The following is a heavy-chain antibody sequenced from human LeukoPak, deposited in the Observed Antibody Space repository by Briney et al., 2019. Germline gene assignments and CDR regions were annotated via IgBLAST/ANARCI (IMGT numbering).Heavy chain of an antibody. D-gene: IGHD5-12*01. Sequence: SQTLSLTCAISGDSVSSNSAAWNWIRQSPSRGLEWLGRTYYRSKWYNDYAVSVKSRITINPDTSKNQFSLQLNSVTPEDTAVYYCARDKVATTTTFYYYGMYVWGQGTTVTVSS. CDR1: GDSVSSNSAA. CDR2: TYYRSKWYN. V-gene: IGHV6-1*01. CDR3: ARDKVATTTTFYYYGMYV. J-gene: IGHJ6*02.